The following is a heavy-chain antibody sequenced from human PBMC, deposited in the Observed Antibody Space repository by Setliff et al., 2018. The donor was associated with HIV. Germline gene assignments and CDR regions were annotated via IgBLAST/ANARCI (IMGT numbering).Heavy chain of an antibody. D-gene: IGHD6-13*01. CDR3: ARGRGSSSSWPIDY. CDR2: IYTSGST. V-gene: IGHV4-4*09. CDR1: GGSISTSNW. J-gene: IGHJ4*02. Sequence: PSETLSLTCTVSGGSISTSNWWGWIRQTPGKGLEWIGYIYTSGSTNYNPSLKSRVAISVDTSKNQFSLKLSSVTAADTAVYFCARGRGSSSSWPIDYWGQGTLVTVSS.